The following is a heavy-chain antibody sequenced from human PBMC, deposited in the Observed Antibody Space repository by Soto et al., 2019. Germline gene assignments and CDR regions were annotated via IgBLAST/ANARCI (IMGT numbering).Heavy chain of an antibody. CDR3: AKGTRSSYDSGMAV. CDR1: GFTFDDYA. V-gene: IGHV3-9*03. J-gene: IGHJ6*01. CDR2: LSWNGDYT. D-gene: IGHD6-6*01. Sequence: EVPLVESGGGLVKPCRSLRLSCAVSGFTFDDYAMHWVRQAPGKALAWVSGLSWNGDYTGYADSVKGRFTSSRENTKNSLYLQMTSLRAEDMALYYLAKGTRSSYDSGMAVWGQGTTVTVSS.